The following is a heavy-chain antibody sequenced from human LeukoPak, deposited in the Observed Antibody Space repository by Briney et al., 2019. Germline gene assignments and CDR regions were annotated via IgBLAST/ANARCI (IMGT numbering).Heavy chain of an antibody. CDR1: GFTFSSYG. Sequence: GGSLSLSCAASGFTFSSYGMHWVRQAPGKGLEWVAFIRYDGSNKYYADSVKGRFTISRDNSKNTLYLQMNSLRAEDTAVYYCAKASIVPAALLIDYWGQGTLVTVSS. CDR3: AKASIVPAALLIDY. D-gene: IGHD2-2*01. J-gene: IGHJ4*02. CDR2: IRYDGSNK. V-gene: IGHV3-30*02.